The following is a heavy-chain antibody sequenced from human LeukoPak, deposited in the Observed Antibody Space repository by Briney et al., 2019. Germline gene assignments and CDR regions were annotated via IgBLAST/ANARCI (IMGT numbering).Heavy chain of an antibody. CDR2: ISYDGSNK. D-gene: IGHD5-24*01. Sequence: PGRSLGLSCAASGFTFSSYAMHWVRQAPGKGLEWVAVISYDGSNKYYADSVKGRFTISRDNSKNTLYLQMNSLRAEDTAVYYCARDLLDGYGYFDYWGQGALVTVSS. CDR3: ARDLLDGYGYFDY. J-gene: IGHJ4*02. CDR1: GFTFSSYA. V-gene: IGHV3-30*04.